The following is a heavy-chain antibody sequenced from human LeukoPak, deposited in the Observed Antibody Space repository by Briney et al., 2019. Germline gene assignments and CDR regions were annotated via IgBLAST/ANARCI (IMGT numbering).Heavy chain of an antibody. V-gene: IGHV3-23*01. CDR2: ISGTGGIT. Sequence: AGGSLKLSCAASGFTFSTYAMSWVRQAPGKGLEWVSVISGTGGITYYADSVKGRFTISRDNSNNTLCLQMNSLRAEDTAVYYCARGGRSSAFDIWGQGTMVTVSS. CDR3: ARGGRSSAFDI. J-gene: IGHJ3*02. CDR1: GFTFSTYA.